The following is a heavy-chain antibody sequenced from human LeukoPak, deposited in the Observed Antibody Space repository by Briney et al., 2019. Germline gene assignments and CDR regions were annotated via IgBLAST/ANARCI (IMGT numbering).Heavy chain of an antibody. Sequence: PRGSLRLSCAAPGFAFSTYEMNCVREAPGKGLEWISIISHEGSNTNSADSVEGRFTISRDNAKNSVYLQMNSLRAEDTAVYYCAAFYYNSNPKAVWGQGTMVTVSS. V-gene: IGHV3-48*03. CDR2: ISHEGSNT. CDR3: AAFYYNSNPKAV. D-gene: IGHD3-22*01. J-gene: IGHJ3*01. CDR1: GFAFSTYE.